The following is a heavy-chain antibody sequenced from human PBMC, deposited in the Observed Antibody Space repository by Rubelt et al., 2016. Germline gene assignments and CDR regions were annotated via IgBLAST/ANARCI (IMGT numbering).Heavy chain of an antibody. J-gene: IGHJ4*02. CDR2: IYYSGST. CDR3: ARTDAE. Sequence: QVQLQQWGAGLLKPSETLSLTCTVSGGSISSYYWSWIRQPPGKGLEWIGYIYYSGSTNYNPSLKSRVTISVDTSKNQFSLKLSSVTAADTAVYYCARTDAEWGQGTLVTVSS. V-gene: IGHV4-59*01. CDR1: GGSISSYY.